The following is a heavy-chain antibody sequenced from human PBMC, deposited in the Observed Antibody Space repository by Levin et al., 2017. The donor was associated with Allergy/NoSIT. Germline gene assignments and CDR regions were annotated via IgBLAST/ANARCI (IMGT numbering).Heavy chain of an antibody. CDR3: AREAITMNAFDI. V-gene: IGHV1-2*02. CDR1: GYTFTGYY. Sequence: ASVKVSCKASGYTFTGYYMHWVRQAPGQGLEWMGWINPNSGGTNYAQKFKGRVTMTRDTSISTAYLELSSLRSDDTAVYFCAREAITMNAFDIWGQGTMVTVSS. D-gene: IGHD3-22*01. J-gene: IGHJ3*02. CDR2: INPNSGGT.